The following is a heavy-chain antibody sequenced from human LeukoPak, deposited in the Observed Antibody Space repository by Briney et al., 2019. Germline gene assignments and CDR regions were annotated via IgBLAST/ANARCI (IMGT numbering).Heavy chain of an antibody. J-gene: IGHJ1*01. CDR3: ASQYYYDSSGYYDSLYFQH. CDR2: IYASGST. D-gene: IGHD3-22*01. V-gene: IGHV4-4*07. CDR1: GGSIRSYY. Sequence: PSETLSLTCTVSGGSIRSYYWSWIRQSAGKGLEWIGRIYASGSTYYNPSLKSRLTMSVDTSKNQISLKLSSVTAADTAVYYCASQYYYDSSGYYDSLYFQHWGQGTLATVSS.